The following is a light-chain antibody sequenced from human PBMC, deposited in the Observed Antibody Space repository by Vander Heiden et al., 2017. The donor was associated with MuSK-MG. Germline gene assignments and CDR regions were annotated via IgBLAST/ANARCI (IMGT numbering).Light chain of an antibody. J-gene: IGLJ1*01. Sequence: LTQPASVSGSPGQSITISCTGTSSDAVGYNYVSWYQQHPGKAPKLTIYEVSNRPSGVSNRFSGSKSGNTASLTISGLQAEDEADYYCSSYTSSSTPVFGTGTKVTVL. CDR1: SSDAVGYNY. CDR3: SSYTSSSTPV. CDR2: EVS. V-gene: IGLV2-14*01.